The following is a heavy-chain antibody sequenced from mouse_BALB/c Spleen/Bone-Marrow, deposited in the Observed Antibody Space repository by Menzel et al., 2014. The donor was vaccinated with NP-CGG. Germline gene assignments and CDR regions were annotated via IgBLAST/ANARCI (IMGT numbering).Heavy chain of an antibody. CDR2: ITYDGSN. CDR3: ARRGYGNLDY. D-gene: IGHD2-10*02. Sequence: EVKLMESGPGLVKPSQSLSLTCSVTGYSITSGYYWNWIRQFPGNKLEWMGYITYDGSNNYNPSLKNRISITRDTSKNQSFLKLNSVTTEDTATYYCARRGYGNLDYWGQGTTLTVSS. CDR1: GYSITSGYY. V-gene: IGHV3-6*02. J-gene: IGHJ2*01.